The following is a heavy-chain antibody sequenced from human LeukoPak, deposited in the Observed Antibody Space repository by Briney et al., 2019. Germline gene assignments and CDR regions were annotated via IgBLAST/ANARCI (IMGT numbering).Heavy chain of an antibody. CDR1: GFSFSNYG. D-gene: IGHD1-26*01. CDR3: AKVRVGATLYYYYYMDV. CDR2: LSGSADRT. Sequence: GGSLRLSCAGSGFSFSNYGMSWVRQAPGKGLEWVSALSGSADRTYYADSVKGRFTISRDNSKNTLYLQMNSLRAEDTAVYYCAKVRVGATLYYYYYMDVWGKGTTVTISS. J-gene: IGHJ6*03. V-gene: IGHV3-23*01.